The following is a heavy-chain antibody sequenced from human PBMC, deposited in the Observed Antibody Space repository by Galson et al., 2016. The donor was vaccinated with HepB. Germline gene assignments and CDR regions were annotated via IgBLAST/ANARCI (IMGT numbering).Heavy chain of an antibody. CDR3: AKDRGYCTKGVCFHFYGMDV. CDR2: IWYDGSNK. D-gene: IGHD2-8*01. J-gene: IGHJ6*02. Sequence: SLRLSCAASGFTFSNYGMHWVRQAPGKGLEWVAVIWYDGSNKYYADSVKGRFTISRDNSKNTLYLQMNSLRAGDTAVYYCAKDRGYCTKGVCFHFYGMDVWGQGTTVTVSS. V-gene: IGHV3-33*06. CDR1: GFTFSNYG.